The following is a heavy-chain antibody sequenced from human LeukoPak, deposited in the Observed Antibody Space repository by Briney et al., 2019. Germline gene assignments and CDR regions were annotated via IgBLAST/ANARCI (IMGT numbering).Heavy chain of an antibody. CDR1: GGTFTSYA. Sequence: SVKVSCKASGGTFTSYAISWVRQAPGQGLEWMGGIILIFGTANYAQKFQGRVTITADESTSTAYMELSSLRSEDTAVYYCASLTYYYDSSGSKTGAFDIWGQGTMVTVSS. J-gene: IGHJ3*02. CDR3: ASLTYYYDSSGSKTGAFDI. CDR2: IILIFGTA. V-gene: IGHV1-69*13. D-gene: IGHD3-22*01.